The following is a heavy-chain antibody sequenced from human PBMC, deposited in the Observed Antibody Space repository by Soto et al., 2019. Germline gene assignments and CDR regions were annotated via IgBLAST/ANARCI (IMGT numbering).Heavy chain of an antibody. CDR3: ARASGQQLSPFDY. V-gene: IGHV3-53*01. D-gene: IGHD6-13*01. J-gene: IGHJ4*02. Sequence: EVQLAESGGGLIQPGGSLRLCCAASGFTVSSNYMSWVRQAPGKGLEWVSVIYSGGSTYYADSVKGRVTISRDNSKNTLYLQMNSLRAEDTAVYYCARASGQQLSPFDYWGQGTLVTVSS. CDR1: GFTVSSNY. CDR2: IYSGGST.